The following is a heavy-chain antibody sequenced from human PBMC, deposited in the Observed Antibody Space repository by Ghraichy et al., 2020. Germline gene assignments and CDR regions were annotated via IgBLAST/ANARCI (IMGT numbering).Heavy chain of an antibody. CDR3: ASLEDPGTYYDILTGYYSPHDAFDI. CDR2: ISSSSSTI. CDR1: GFTFSSYS. Sequence: GGSLRLSCAASGFTFSSYSMNWVRQAPGKGLEWVSYISSSSSTIYYADSVKGRFTISRDNAKNSLYLQMNSLRDEDTAVYYCASLEDPGTYYDILTGYYSPHDAFDIWGQGTMVTVSS. D-gene: IGHD3-9*01. V-gene: IGHV3-48*02. J-gene: IGHJ3*02.